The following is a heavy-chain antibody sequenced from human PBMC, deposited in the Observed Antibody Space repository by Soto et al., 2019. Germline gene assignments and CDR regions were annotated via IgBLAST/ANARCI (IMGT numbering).Heavy chain of an antibody. CDR3: GREVLGLCSTTGCYTWFDP. CDR1: GDSVSSNSAA. D-gene: IGHD2-2*01. V-gene: IGHV6-1*01. CDR2: TYYRSKWYN. Sequence: PSQTLSLTCAISGDSVSSNSAAWNWVRQSPSRGLEWLGRTYYRSKWYNDYAVSVKSRITINPDTSKNQFSLQLNSVTPDDTPVYYCGREVLGLCSTTGCYTWFDPWAQGILVTVSS. J-gene: IGHJ5*02.